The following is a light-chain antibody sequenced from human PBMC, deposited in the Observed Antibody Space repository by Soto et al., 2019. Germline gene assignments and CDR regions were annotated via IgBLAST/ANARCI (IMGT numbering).Light chain of an antibody. CDR3: QKYNSGPWP. Sequence: DIQMTHSPSSLSASVGDRVTITCRASQGISNSLAWYQQKPGKVPKLLIYAASTLQSWVPSRFSGSGSGTDFTLTISSLQPEDVATYYCQKYNSGPWPFVQGTKVEIK. V-gene: IGKV1-27*01. CDR1: QGISNS. J-gene: IGKJ1*01. CDR2: AAS.